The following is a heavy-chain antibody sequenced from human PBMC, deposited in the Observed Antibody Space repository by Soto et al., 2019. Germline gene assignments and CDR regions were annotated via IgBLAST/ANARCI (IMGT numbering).Heavy chain of an antibody. V-gene: IGHV4-38-2*02. Sequence: SETLSLTCTVSGYSISSGYYWGWIRQPPGKGLEWIGSIYHSGSTYYNPSLKSRVTISVDTSKNQFSLKLSSLTAADTAVYYCARDSPRITIFGVVRIRQNNWFDPWGQGTLVTVSS. CDR1: GYSISSGYY. CDR2: IYHSGST. CDR3: ARDSPRITIFGVVRIRQNNWFDP. D-gene: IGHD3-3*01. J-gene: IGHJ5*02.